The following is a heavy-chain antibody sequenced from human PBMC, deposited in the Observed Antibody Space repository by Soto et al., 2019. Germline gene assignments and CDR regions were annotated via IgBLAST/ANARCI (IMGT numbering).Heavy chain of an antibody. CDR3: ARERYYYGRNHHYYYYMDV. CDR1: GFTFSSYW. Sequence: GGSLRLSCAASGFTFSSYWMSWVRQAPGKGLEWVANIKQDGSEKYYVDSVKGRFTISRDNAKNSLYLQMNSLRAEDTAVYYCARERYYYGRNHHYYYYMDVWGKGTTVTVSS. CDR2: IKQDGSEK. J-gene: IGHJ6*03. V-gene: IGHV3-7*01. D-gene: IGHD3-10*01.